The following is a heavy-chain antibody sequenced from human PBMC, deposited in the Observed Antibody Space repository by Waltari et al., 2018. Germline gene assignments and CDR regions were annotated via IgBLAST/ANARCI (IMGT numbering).Heavy chain of an antibody. CDR1: GYTFTSYA. V-gene: IGHV1-3*01. CDR2: INAGNGNT. D-gene: IGHD6-19*01. J-gene: IGHJ4*02. Sequence: QVQLVQSGAEVKKPGASVKVSCKASGYTFTSYAMHWVRQAPGQRLEWMGWINAGNGNTKYSQKLQGRVTMTRETSASTAYMELSSLRSEDTAVYYCARAISGWYSEAPYFDYWGQGTLVTVSS. CDR3: ARAISGWYSEAPYFDY.